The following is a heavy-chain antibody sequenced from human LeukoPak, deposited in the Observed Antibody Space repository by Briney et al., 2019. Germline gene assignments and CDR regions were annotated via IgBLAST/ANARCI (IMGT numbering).Heavy chain of an antibody. CDR2: IYNSGTT. V-gene: IGHV4-39*01. J-gene: IGHJ4*01. CDR1: CDSLSSTSYY. Sequence: KPSETLSLTPTVSCDSLSSTSYYLGWIRQPPGKGLGWIGSIYNSGTTYYNPSLKSRVTISVDTSKNQFSLKVSSVTAADTAVYYCASRVYGLGSFNYWGQGTLVTVSS. D-gene: IGHD3-10*01. CDR3: ASRVYGLGSFNY.